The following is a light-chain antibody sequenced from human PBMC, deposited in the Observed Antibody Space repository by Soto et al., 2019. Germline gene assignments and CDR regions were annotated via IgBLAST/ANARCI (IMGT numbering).Light chain of an antibody. CDR2: KAS. V-gene: IGKV1-5*03. Sequence: DIQITQSPSTLSASVGDRVTITCRASQSISSWLAWYQQEPGKAPKLLIYKASSLESGVPQRFSGSGSGTEFTLTISSLKTDDFSTYYCQQYHSYWTFGQGTKVDIK. J-gene: IGKJ1*01. CDR1: QSISSW. CDR3: QQYHSYWT.